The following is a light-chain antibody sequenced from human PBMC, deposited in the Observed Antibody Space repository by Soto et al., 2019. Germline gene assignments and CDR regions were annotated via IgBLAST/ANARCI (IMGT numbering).Light chain of an antibody. J-gene: IGLJ1*01. Sequence: QSVLTQPPSASGTPGQRVTISCSGSNSNIGSNTVTWYQQFPGTAPTLLIYNNHQRPSGVPDRFSDSKSGTSASLAISGLQSEDEATYVCAAWDDSLGGYVFGTGTKVTVL. CDR2: NNH. CDR1: NSNIGSNT. V-gene: IGLV1-44*01. CDR3: AAWDDSLGGYV.